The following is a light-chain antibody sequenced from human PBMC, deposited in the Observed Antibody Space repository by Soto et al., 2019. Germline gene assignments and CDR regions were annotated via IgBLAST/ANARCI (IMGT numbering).Light chain of an antibody. J-gene: IGLJ1*01. Sequence: QAVVTQPPSVSGAPGQGVTISCTGSASNIGAGYDVHWYQQLPGTAPKLLIYGNNNRPSGVPDRFSGSKSGTSASLAITGLQAEDEAHYYCQSYDSSLSGCYVFGTGTKVTVL. CDR1: ASNIGAGYD. CDR2: GNN. CDR3: QSYDSSLSGCYV. V-gene: IGLV1-40*01.